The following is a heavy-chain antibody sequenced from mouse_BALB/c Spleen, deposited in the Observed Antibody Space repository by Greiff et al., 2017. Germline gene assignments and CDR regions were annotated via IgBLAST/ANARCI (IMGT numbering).Heavy chain of an antibody. J-gene: IGHJ2*01. V-gene: IGHV14-4*02. D-gene: IGHD2-10*02. CDR1: GFNIKDYY. CDR2: IDPENGDT. Sequence: EVKLLESGAELVRSGASVKLSCTASGFNIKDYYMHWVKQRPEQGLEWIGWIDPENGDTEYAPKFQGKATMTADTSSNTAYLQLSSLTSEDTAVYYCNTYGNYFDYWGQGTTLTVSS. CDR3: NTYGNYFDY.